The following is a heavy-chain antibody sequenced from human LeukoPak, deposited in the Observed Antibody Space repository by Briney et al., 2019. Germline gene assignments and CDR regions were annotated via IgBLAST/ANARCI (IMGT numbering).Heavy chain of an antibody. CDR3: ARVYIGIYYAAGSYYPDY. V-gene: IGHV3-53*01. Sequence: PGGSLRLSCAASGFTVSRNYMTWVRQAPGKGLEWVSVIYSAGNTYYADSVEGRFTISRDNSKNTLYLQMNSLRAEDTAVYYCARVYIGIYYAAGSYYPDYWGQGTLVTVSS. CDR2: IYSAGNT. J-gene: IGHJ4*02. CDR1: GFTVSRNY. D-gene: IGHD3-10*01.